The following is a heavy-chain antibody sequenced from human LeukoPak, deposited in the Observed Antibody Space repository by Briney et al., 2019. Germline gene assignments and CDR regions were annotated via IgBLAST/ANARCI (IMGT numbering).Heavy chain of an antibody. Sequence: PGGSPRLSCAASGFTFSSYSMNWVRQAPGKGLEWVSYISSASNTIYYADSVKGRFTISRDNAKNSLYLQMNSLRAEDTAMYYCARDGWFGDYNWFDPRGQGTLVTVSS. J-gene: IGHJ5*02. CDR3: ARDGWFGDYNWFDP. CDR1: GFTFSSYS. D-gene: IGHD3-10*01. CDR2: ISSASNTI. V-gene: IGHV3-48*01.